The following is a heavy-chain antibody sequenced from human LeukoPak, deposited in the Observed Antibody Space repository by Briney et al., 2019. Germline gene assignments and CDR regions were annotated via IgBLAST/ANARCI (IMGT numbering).Heavy chain of an antibody. D-gene: IGHD6-13*01. J-gene: IGHJ4*02. V-gene: IGHV4-59*01. CDR2: IYSSGST. Sequence: KPSETLSLTCTVSGGSISSDYWSWIRQPPGKGLEWIAYIYSSGSTNYNPSLKSRVTISVDTSKNQFSLKLSSVTPADTAVCYCARGPYSSSWLFDSWGQGTLVTVSS. CDR1: GGSISSDY. CDR3: ARGPYSSSWLFDS.